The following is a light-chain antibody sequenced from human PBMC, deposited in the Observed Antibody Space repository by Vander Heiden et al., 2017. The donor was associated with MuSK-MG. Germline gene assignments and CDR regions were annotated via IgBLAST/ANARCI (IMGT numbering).Light chain of an antibody. CDR1: QSISSW. Sequence: IPMTQSPSTLSASVGDRVTITCRASQSISSWLAWYQQKPGKAPKLLIDDASSLESGVPSRFSGSGSGTEFTLTISSLQPDDFATYYCQQDYSYSRTFGGGTKVEIK. CDR2: DAS. J-gene: IGKJ4*01. CDR3: QQDYSYSRT. V-gene: IGKV1-5*01.